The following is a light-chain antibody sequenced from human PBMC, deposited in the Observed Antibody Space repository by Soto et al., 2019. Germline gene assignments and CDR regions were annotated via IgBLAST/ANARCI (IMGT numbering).Light chain of an antibody. CDR1: QSVSTN. CDR3: QQYNNWPPYT. CDR2: GAS. Sequence: EVVMTQSPATLSVSPGERATLSCRASQSVSTNLAWYQHKLGQAPRLLIHGASTRATGIPARFSGSGSGTEFALTVTTLHSEDFAVYYCQQYNNWPPYTFGQGTKLEIK. V-gene: IGKV3-15*01. J-gene: IGKJ2*01.